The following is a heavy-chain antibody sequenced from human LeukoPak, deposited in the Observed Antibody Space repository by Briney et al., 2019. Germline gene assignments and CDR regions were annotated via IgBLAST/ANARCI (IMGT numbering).Heavy chain of an antibody. D-gene: IGHD1-1*01. J-gene: IGHJ4*02. Sequence: PSETLSLTCAVYGGSFSGYYWSWIRQPPGKGLEWIGEINHSGSTNYNPSLKSRVTISVDTSKNQFSLQLNSVTPEDTAIYYCAILRTAPSFDFWGQGTLVTVPS. CDR3: AILRTAPSFDF. CDR2: INHSGST. CDR1: GGSFSGYY. V-gene: IGHV4-34*01.